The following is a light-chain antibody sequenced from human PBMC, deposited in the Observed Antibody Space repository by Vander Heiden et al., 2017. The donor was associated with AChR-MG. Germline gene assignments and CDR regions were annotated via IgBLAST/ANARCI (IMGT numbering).Light chain of an antibody. J-gene: IGKJ1*01. V-gene: IGKV3-20*01. Sequence: EIVLTQSPGILSLSPGERATLSCRASQSVSGSFLAWYQQKSGQAPRLLIYGASSRATGIPDRFSGSGSGTGFTLTISRLEPEDFAVYYCQRYGSSPGTFGQGTKVEIK. CDR2: GAS. CDR3: QRYGSSPGT. CDR1: QSVSGSF.